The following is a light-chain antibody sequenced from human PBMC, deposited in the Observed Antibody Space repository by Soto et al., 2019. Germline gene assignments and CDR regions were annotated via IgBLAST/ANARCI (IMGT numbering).Light chain of an antibody. V-gene: IGLV2-14*01. CDR1: SSDVGGYNY. Sequence: QSVLTQPASVSGSPGQSITISCTGTSSDVGGYNYVSWYQQYPGKAPKLMIYEVRHRPSGVSNRFSGSKSVNTASLTISGLQAEDEADYYCSSYSTSSTLVFGGGTKVTVL. CDR2: EVR. CDR3: SSYSTSSTLV. J-gene: IGLJ3*02.